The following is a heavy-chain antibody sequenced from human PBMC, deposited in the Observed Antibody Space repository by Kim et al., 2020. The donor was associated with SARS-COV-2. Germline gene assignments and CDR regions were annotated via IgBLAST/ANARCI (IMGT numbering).Heavy chain of an antibody. CDR3: ASSLLLYSSSWFPFDY. Sequence: SVKVSCKASGGTFSSYAISWVRQAPGQGLEWMGGIIPIFGTANYAQKFQGRVTITADESTSTAYMELSSLRSEDTAVYYCASSLLLYSSSWFPFDYWGQGTLVTVSS. J-gene: IGHJ4*02. V-gene: IGHV1-69*13. D-gene: IGHD6-13*01. CDR1: GGTFSSYA. CDR2: IIPIFGTA.